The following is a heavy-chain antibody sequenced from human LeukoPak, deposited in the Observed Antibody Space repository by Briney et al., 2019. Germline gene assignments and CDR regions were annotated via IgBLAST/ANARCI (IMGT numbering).Heavy chain of an antibody. CDR2: ISYVGSSR. J-gene: IGHJ4*02. D-gene: IGHD3-10*01. V-gene: IGHV3-30*18. CDR1: TYTFSSYA. CDR3: AQWAAVRGVITPLDY. Sequence: GTSLRLSCAASTYTFSSYAMHWVRQAPGKGLERVAFISYVGSSRYYADSVKGRFTISRDDSKNTLYLQMNSLRADDTAVYYCAQWAAVRGVITPLDYWGRGTLVTVSS.